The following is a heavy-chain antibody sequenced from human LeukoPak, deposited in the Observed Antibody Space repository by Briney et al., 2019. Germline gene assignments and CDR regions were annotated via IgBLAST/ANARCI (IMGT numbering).Heavy chain of an antibody. J-gene: IGHJ4*02. CDR1: GFTFSNYA. CDR3: ARWSSTSCYDY. D-gene: IGHD2-2*01. Sequence: GGSLRLSCAVPGFTFSNYAMHWVRQAPGKGLEFVSAISTDGGSPYYANSVKGRFTISRDNSKNMLYLQMGSLRTEDMAVYYCARWSSTSCYDYWGQGTLVTVSS. V-gene: IGHV3-64*01. CDR2: ISTDGGSP.